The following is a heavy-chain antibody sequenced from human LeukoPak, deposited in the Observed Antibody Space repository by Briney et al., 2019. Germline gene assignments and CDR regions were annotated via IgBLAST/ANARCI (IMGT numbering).Heavy chain of an antibody. D-gene: IGHD3-9*01. CDR2: IYPGDSET. V-gene: IGHV5-51*01. Sequence: GESLKISXKGSGYSFTSYWIGWVRQMPGKGPEWMGIIYPGDSETRYSPSFQGQVTISADKSISTAYLQWSSLKASDTAMYYCARRNDILTGSPFDYWGQGTLVTVSS. J-gene: IGHJ4*02. CDR3: ARRNDILTGSPFDY. CDR1: GYSFTSYW.